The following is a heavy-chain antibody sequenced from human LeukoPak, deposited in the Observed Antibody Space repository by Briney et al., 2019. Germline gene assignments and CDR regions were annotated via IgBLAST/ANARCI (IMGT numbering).Heavy chain of an antibody. CDR1: GGSISGYY. V-gene: IGHV4-59*01. Sequence: SETLSLTCTVSGGSISGYYWSWIRQPPGKGLEWIGYIYYSGSTNYNPSLKSRVTISVDTSKNQFSLKLSSVTAADTAVYYCARIAVAGYFDYWGQGTLVTVSS. CDR3: ARIAVAGYFDY. CDR2: IYYSGST. J-gene: IGHJ4*02. D-gene: IGHD6-19*01.